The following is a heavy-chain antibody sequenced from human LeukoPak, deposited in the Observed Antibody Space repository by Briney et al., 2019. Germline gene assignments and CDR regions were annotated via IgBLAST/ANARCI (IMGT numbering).Heavy chain of an antibody. D-gene: IGHD1-26*01. CDR3: AREVRRGSDYFDY. J-gene: IGHJ4*02. Sequence: GGSLRLSCAAPGFTFSSYSMSWVRQAPGKGLEWISYISTGSSTIYYADSVKGRFTISRDNAKNSLYLQMNSLRAEDTAFYYCAREVRRGSDYFDYWGQGTLVTVSS. CDR2: ISTGSSTI. CDR1: GFTFSSYS. V-gene: IGHV3-48*01.